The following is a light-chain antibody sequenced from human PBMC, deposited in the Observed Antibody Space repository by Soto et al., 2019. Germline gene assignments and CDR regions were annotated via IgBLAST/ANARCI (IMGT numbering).Light chain of an antibody. V-gene: IGKV1-5*01. Sequence: DIQMTQSPSTLSASVGDRVTITCRASQSSSRWLAWYQQKPGKAPQLLIYDASSLQSGAPSRFSGSGSGTEFTLTITSLQPDDFATFYCQQYNSYSALTFGGGTKVEIK. CDR1: QSSSRW. CDR3: QQYNSYSALT. J-gene: IGKJ4*01. CDR2: DAS.